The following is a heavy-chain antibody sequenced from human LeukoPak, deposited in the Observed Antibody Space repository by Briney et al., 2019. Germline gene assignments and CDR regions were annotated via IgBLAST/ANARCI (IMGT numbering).Heavy chain of an antibody. Sequence: PGGSLRLSCAASGFTFSHYFMSWVRQAPGKGLEWVSVIYSGGGTDYADSVKGRFTISRDNSKNTLYLQMNSLRAEDTAVYYCARAVGVTAIHNAFDIWGQGTMVTVSS. D-gene: IGHD2-21*02. CDR2: IYSGGGT. V-gene: IGHV3-66*02. CDR1: GFTFSHYF. CDR3: ARAVGVTAIHNAFDI. J-gene: IGHJ3*02.